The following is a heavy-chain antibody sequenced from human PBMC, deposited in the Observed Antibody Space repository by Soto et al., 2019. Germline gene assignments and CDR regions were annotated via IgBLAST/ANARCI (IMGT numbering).Heavy chain of an antibody. J-gene: IGHJ6*02. Sequence: QVQLVQSGAEVKKPGASVKVSCKASGYTFTNNGITWVRQAPGQGLEWMGWISPYNDNANNAQKFQGRITMTTDTSTSTAYMELRSLRSDDTAMYYCARGPYDFWSGAYYYFAMDVWGQGTTVTVSS. CDR2: ISPYNDNA. D-gene: IGHD3-3*01. V-gene: IGHV1-18*04. CDR1: GYTFTNNG. CDR3: ARGPYDFWSGAYYYFAMDV.